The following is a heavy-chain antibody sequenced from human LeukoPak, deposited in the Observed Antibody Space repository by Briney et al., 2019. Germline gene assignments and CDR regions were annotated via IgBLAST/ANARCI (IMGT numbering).Heavy chain of an antibody. D-gene: IGHD4-17*01. J-gene: IGHJ4*02. Sequence: GGSLRLSCAASGFTFSSYAMHWVRQTPGKGLEWVAVISYDGSNKYYADSVKGRFTISRDNSKNTLYLQMNSLRAEDTAVYYCAREQDGNYGSSSGSYFDYWGQGTLVTVSS. V-gene: IGHV3-30*04. CDR1: GFTFSSYA. CDR2: ISYDGSNK. CDR3: AREQDGNYGSSSGSYFDY.